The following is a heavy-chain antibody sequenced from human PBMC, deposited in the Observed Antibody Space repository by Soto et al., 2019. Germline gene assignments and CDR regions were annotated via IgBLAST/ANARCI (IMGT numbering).Heavy chain of an antibody. Sequence: GESLKISCKGSGYSFTSYWIGWVRQMPGKGLEWMGIIYPGDSDTRYSPSFQGQVTISADKSISTAYLQWSSLKASDTAMYYCARFIIYYDFWSGYYTNNWFDPWGQGTLVTVSS. J-gene: IGHJ5*02. CDR2: IYPGDSDT. CDR3: ARFIIYYDFWSGYYTNNWFDP. D-gene: IGHD3-3*01. V-gene: IGHV5-51*01. CDR1: GYSFTSYW.